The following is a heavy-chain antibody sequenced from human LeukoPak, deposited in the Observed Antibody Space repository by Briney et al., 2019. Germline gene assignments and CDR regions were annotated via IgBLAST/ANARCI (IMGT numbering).Heavy chain of an antibody. CDR2: INTYNGDT. D-gene: IGHD1-14*01. V-gene: IGHV1-18*01. CDR3: ARGEPFYYMDV. J-gene: IGHJ6*03. CDR1: GYTFTTYG. Sequence: ASVKVSCKTSGYTFTTYGINWVRQAPGQGLEWMGCINTYNGDTKYAQKLQGRVTVTTDTFTSTAYMELRSLKSDDTAIYHCARGEPFYYMDVWGKGTTVTVSS.